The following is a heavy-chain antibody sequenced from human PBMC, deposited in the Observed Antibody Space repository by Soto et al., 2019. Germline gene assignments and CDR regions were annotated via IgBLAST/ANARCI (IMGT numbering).Heavy chain of an antibody. V-gene: IGHV4-59*01. CDR2: VFHSATT. CDR3: ARGHYSSGWAIDP. D-gene: IGHD6-19*01. CDR1: GDSFSDYY. J-gene: IGHJ5*02. Sequence: SDTLCLTCTVSGDSFSDYYWNGILQCTGKGLECIGFVFHSATTSYNPSLNTRVAISADKPKKQFSLTLNSVNDAEPAIYSCARGHYSSGWAIDPWGQGIMVTVSS.